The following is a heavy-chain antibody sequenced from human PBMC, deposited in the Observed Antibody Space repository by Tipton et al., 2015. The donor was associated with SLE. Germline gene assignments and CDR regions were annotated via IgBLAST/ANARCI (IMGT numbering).Heavy chain of an antibody. V-gene: IGHV3-23*01. D-gene: IGHD4-17*01. CDR1: GFTFTNYV. Sequence: SLRLSCAASGFTFTNYVMSWVRRAPGKGLEWVSAISGSAGDTYYADSVVGRFTISRDNSQNTVSLHMNSLRAEDTAVYYCAKGDATGTTHFFDSWGRGTLVTVPS. CDR2: ISGSAGDT. CDR3: AKGDATGTTHFFDS. J-gene: IGHJ4*02.